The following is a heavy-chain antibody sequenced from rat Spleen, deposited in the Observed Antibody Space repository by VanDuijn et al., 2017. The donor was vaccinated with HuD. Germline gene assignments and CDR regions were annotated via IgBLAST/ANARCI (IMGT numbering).Heavy chain of an antibody. CDR2: IWGDGST. Sequence: QVQLKESGPGLVQPSQTLSLTCTVSGFSLTSNSVHWVRQPPGKGLEWMGGIWGDGSTDYNSALKSRLSISRDTSKSQVFLKMNSLQTDDTAIYFCTSPIYYDALDYWGQGVMVTVSS. V-gene: IGHV2-1*01. CDR3: TSPIYYDALDY. D-gene: IGHD1-12*01. J-gene: IGHJ2*01. CDR1: GFSLTSNS.